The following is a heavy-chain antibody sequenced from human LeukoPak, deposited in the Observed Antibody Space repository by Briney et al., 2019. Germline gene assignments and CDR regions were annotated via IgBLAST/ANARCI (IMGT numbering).Heavy chain of an antibody. V-gene: IGHV4-59*01. CDR3: ARVAAYYYYYMDV. D-gene: IGHD6-13*01. J-gene: IGHJ6*03. Sequence: GSLRLSCAASGFTFSSYWMSWVRQAPGKGLEWIGYIYYSGSTNYNPSLKSRVTISVDTSKNQFSLKLSSVTAADTAVYYCARVAAYYYYYMDVWGKGTTVTVSS. CDR1: GFTFSSYW. CDR2: IYYSGST.